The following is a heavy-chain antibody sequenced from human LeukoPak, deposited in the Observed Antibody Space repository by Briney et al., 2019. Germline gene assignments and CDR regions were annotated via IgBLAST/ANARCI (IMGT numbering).Heavy chain of an antibody. J-gene: IGHJ4*02. CDR3: ARDLDWILFDY. V-gene: IGHV3-74*01. D-gene: IGHD3-9*01. CDR1: GFTFSTYW. Sequence: GGSLRLSCAASGFTFSTYWMHWVRQAPGKGLVWVSRIKSDGGTNYADSVKGRFTISRDNAKNTLFLQMSSLSAEDTAVYYCARDLDWILFDYWGQGTLVAASS. CDR2: IKSDGGT.